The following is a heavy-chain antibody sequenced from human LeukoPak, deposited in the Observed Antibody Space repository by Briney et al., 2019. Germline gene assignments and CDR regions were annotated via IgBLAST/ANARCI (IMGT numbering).Heavy chain of an antibody. D-gene: IGHD6-13*01. CDR1: GFTFSSYW. J-gene: IGHJ4*02. CDR3: ARVTGYMTEDYFDY. V-gene: IGHV3-7*03. CDR2: IKQDGSEK. Sequence: GGSLRLSCAASGFTFSSYWMNWVRQAPGKGLEWVANIKQDGSEKYYVDSVKGRFTISRDNAKNSLYLQMNNLRAEDTAVYYCARVTGYMTEDYFDYWGQGTLITVSS.